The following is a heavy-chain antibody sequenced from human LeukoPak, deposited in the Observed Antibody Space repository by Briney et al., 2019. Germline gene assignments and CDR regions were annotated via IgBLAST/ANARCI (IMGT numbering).Heavy chain of an antibody. CDR3: ARHFRIVADFHY. D-gene: IGHD2-15*01. CDR2: VYPGYSDT. CDR1: RYSFPSYW. Sequence: GESLKISCNGSRYSFPSYWIAWVRQMPGKGLEWMGSVYPGYSDTRYSPSFQDQVTISADKSITTAYLQWSSLKASDTAMYYCARHFRIVADFHYWGQGSLVTVSS. V-gene: IGHV5-51*01. J-gene: IGHJ4*02.